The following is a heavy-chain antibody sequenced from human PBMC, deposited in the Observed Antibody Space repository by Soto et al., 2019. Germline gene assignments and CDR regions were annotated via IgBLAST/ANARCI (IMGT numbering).Heavy chain of an antibody. V-gene: IGHV1-3*01. J-gene: IGHJ4*02. CDR2: INAGNGNT. Sequence: QVQLVQSGAEVKKPGASVKVSCKASGYTFTSYAMQWVRQAPGQWLEWMGWINAGNGNTKYSQKFQGRVTITRDTSASTAYMELSSLRSEDTAVYYCTRGSYDFWSGYSTLDYWGQGTLVTVSS. CDR3: TRGSYDFWSGYSTLDY. CDR1: GYTFTSYA. D-gene: IGHD3-3*01.